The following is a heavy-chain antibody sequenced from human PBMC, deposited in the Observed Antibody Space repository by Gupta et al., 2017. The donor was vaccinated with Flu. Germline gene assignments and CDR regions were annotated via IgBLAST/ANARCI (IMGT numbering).Heavy chain of an antibody. Sequence: QVQLQQWGAGLLKPSETLSLTCAVYGGSFSGYYWSWIRQPPGKGLEWIGEINHSGSTNYNPSLKSRVTISVDTSKNQFSLKLSSVTAADTAVYYCARDHYGSGSYYTPNRGWFDPWGQGTLVTVSS. V-gene: IGHV4-34*01. CDR3: ARDHYGSGSYYTPNRGWFDP. D-gene: IGHD3-10*01. CDR2: INHSGST. CDR1: GGSFSGYY. J-gene: IGHJ5*02.